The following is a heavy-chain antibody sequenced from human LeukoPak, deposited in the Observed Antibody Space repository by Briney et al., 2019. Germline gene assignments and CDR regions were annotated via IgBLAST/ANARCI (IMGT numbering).Heavy chain of an antibody. CDR3: AKPSGSGVDY. D-gene: IGHD1-26*01. CDR1: GFTFRTSG. V-gene: IGHV3-48*01. CDR2: ISSSGTTI. J-gene: IGHJ4*02. Sequence: PGGSLRLSCAASGFTFRTSGMNWVRQAPGKGLEWVSYISSSGTTISYAQSVKGRFTITRDNAQNSLTLHMNTLRADDTAVYYCAKPSGSGVDYWGRGTRVTVSS.